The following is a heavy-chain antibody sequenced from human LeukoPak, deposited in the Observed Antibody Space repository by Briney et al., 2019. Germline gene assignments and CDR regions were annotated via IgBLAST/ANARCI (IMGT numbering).Heavy chain of an antibody. J-gene: IGHJ4*02. CDR2: IYTGGST. CDR1: GFTVSSNY. D-gene: IGHD3-22*01. CDR3: ARSVCSTMIVAY. V-gene: IGHV3-66*01. Sequence: PGGSLRLSCAASGFTVSSNYMSWVRQAPGKGLEWVSVIYTGGSTYYGDFVESRFTISRDNSKNTLYLQMNSPRAEYTAVYYCARSVCSTMIVAYWGQGTLVTVSS.